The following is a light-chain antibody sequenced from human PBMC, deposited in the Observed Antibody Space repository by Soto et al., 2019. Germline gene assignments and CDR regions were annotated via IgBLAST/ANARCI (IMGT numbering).Light chain of an antibody. J-gene: IGKJ4*01. CDR2: GAS. CDR3: QQYGSSLGVT. V-gene: IGKV3-20*01. Sequence: EIVLTQYPGTLSLSPGERATRSCRASHTISSSYLAWYQQKPGQAPRLLIYGASSRATGIPDRFSGSGSGTDFTLTISRLEPEDFAVYYCQQYGSSLGVTFGGGTKVDIK. CDR1: HTISSSY.